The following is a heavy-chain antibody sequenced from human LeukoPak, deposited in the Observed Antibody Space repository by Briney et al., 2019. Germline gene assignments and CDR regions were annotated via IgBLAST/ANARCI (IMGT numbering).Heavy chain of an antibody. CDR2: ISSGSSYI. Sequence: GGSLRLSCAVSGFTFSSYSMNWVRQAPGKGLEWVSSISSGSSYIYYADSVKGRFTISRDNAKNSLYLQMNSLRAEDTAVYYCARDRNSYGFEGFDYWGQGTLVTVSS. J-gene: IGHJ4*02. V-gene: IGHV3-21*01. CDR3: ARDRNSYGFEGFDY. CDR1: GFTFSSYS. D-gene: IGHD5-18*01.